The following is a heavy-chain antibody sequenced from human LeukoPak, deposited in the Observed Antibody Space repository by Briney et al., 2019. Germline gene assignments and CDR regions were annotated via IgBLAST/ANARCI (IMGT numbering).Heavy chain of an antibody. CDR2: IYYSGST. J-gene: IGHJ4*02. V-gene: IGHV4-39*01. D-gene: IGHD3-10*02. CDR3: ARQSQYVGSQAPDY. Sequence: SETLSLTCTVSGGSISSSSYYWGWIRQPPGKGLEWIGSIYYSGSTYYKPSLKSRVTISVDTSKNQFSLKLSSVTAADTAVYYCARQSQYVGSQAPDYWGQGTLVTVSS. CDR1: GGSISSSSYY.